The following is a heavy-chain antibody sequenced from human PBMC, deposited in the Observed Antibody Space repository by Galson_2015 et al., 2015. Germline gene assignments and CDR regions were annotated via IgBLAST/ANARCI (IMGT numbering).Heavy chain of an antibody. Sequence: LSLTCAVYGGSFSGYYWSWIRQPPGKGLEWIGEINHSGSTNYNPSLKSRVAISVDTSKNQFSLKLSSVTAADTAVYYCARLAQRREWVYFGATINFDYWGQGTLVTVSS. CDR3: ARLAQRREWVYFGATINFDY. CDR2: INHSGST. V-gene: IGHV4-34*01. CDR1: GGSFSGYY. J-gene: IGHJ4*02. D-gene: IGHD1-26*01.